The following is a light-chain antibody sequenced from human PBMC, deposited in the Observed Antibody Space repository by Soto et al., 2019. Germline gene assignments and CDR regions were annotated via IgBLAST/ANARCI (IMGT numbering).Light chain of an antibody. J-gene: IGKJ3*01. V-gene: IGKV1-27*01. CDR2: AAS. CDR1: QGISNF. Sequence: DIQMTQSPSSLSASVGDRVTITCRASQGISNFLAWYQQKPGTVPKLLISAASTLQSGVPSRFSGSGVGTDFTLNISILQPEDVATYYCQKYSSAPFTFGPGTKVDIK. CDR3: QKYSSAPFT.